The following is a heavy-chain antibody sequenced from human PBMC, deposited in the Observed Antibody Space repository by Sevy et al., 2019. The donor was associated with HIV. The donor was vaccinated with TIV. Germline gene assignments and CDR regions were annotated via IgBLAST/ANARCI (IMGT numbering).Heavy chain of an antibody. J-gene: IGHJ3*02. V-gene: IGHV1-69*13. CDR1: GGTFSSYA. D-gene: IGHD3-22*01. CDR3: ASTDYSDRDGYYLYAFDI. CDR2: IIPISATA. Sequence: ASLKVSCKAFGGTFSSYAISWVRQAPGQGLEWMGGIIPISATANYAQKFQGRVTITADESTSTAYMEMSGLRSEDTAVYYCASTDYSDRDGYYLYAFDIWGQGTVVTVSS.